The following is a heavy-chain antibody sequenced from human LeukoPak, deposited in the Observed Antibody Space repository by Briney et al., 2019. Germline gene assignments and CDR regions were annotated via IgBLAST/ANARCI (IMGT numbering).Heavy chain of an antibody. D-gene: IGHD2-15*01. Sequence: GESLKISCKGSGYSFTSYWIGWVRQMPGKGLEWMGRIDPSDSYTNYSPSFQGHVTISADKSISTAYLQWSSLKASDTAMYYCASEAKYCSGGSCYSRYFDYWGQGTLVTVSS. V-gene: IGHV5-10-1*01. CDR1: GYSFTSYW. J-gene: IGHJ4*02. CDR3: ASEAKYCSGGSCYSRYFDY. CDR2: IDPSDSYT.